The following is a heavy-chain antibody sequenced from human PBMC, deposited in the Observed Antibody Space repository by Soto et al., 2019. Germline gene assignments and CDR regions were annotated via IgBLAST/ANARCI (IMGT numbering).Heavy chain of an antibody. D-gene: IGHD3-9*01. J-gene: IGHJ4*02. CDR1: GFTFSSYS. CDR2: ISSSSSYI. CDR3: ASIGQTIFWY. V-gene: IGHV3-21*01. Sequence: EVQLVESGGGLVKPGGSLRLSCAASGFTFSSYSMNWVRQAPGKGLEWVSSISSSSSYIYYADSVKGRFTISRDNAKNSLYLQMNSLRAEDTAVYYCASIGQTIFWYWGQGTPVTVSP.